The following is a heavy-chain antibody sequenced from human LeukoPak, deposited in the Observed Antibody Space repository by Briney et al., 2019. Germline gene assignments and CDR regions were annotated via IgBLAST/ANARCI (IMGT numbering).Heavy chain of an antibody. V-gene: IGHV1-69*04. J-gene: IGHJ3*02. CDR2: IIPILGIA. CDR1: GGTFSSYA. Sequence: GASVNVSCKASGGTFSSYAISWVRQAPGQGLEWMGRIIPILGIANYAQKFQGRVTITADKSTSTAYMELSSLRSEDTAVYYCARTYYYDSSAQGYAFDIWGQGTMVTVSS. D-gene: IGHD3-22*01. CDR3: ARTYYYDSSAQGYAFDI.